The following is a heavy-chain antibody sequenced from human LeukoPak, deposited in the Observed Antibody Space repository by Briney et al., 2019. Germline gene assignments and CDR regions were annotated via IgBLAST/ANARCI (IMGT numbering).Heavy chain of an antibody. CDR1: GGTFSSYA. D-gene: IGHD3-10*01. CDR2: IIPIFGTA. Sequence: SVKVSCKASGGTFSSYAISWVRQAPGQGLEWMGGIIPIFGTANYAQKFQGRVTITADESTSTAYMELSSLRSEDTAVYYCARFGLYYYGMDVWGQGTTVTVSS. CDR3: ARFGLYYYGMDV. J-gene: IGHJ6*02. V-gene: IGHV1-69*13.